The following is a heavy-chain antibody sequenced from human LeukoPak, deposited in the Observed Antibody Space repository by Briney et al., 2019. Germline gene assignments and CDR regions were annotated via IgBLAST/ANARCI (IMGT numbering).Heavy chain of an antibody. Sequence: GGSLRLSCAASGFTFSSYWMSWVRQAPGKGLEWVANIKEDGSEKYVDSVKGRFTIYRDNAKNSQYLQMNSLRAEDTAVYYCARVQRRYGPWADYWGQGTLATVSS. CDR3: ARVQRRYGPWADY. D-gene: IGHD5-18*01. V-gene: IGHV3-7*01. CDR1: GFTFSSYW. J-gene: IGHJ4*02. CDR2: IKEDGSEK.